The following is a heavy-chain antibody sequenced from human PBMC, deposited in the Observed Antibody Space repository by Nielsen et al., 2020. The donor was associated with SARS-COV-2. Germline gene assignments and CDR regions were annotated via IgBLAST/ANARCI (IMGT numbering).Heavy chain of an antibody. CDR3: ATARYCSRTSCSAGTDMFDP. Sequence: GESLKISCAASEFTFTTAAMSWVRQAPGKGLEWVGRIKSKIDGGTTDYAAPVKDRFTISRDDSKNTVYLDMSSLRTEDTAVYYCATARYCSRTSCSAGTDMFDPWGQGTQVIVSS. V-gene: IGHV3-15*01. J-gene: IGHJ5*02. D-gene: IGHD2-2*01. CDR2: IKSKIDGGTT. CDR1: EFTFTTAA.